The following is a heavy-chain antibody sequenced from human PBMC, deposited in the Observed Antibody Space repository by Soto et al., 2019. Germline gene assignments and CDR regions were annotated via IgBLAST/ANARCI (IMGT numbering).Heavy chain of an antibody. Sequence: SETLSLTCTVSGGSISSSSYYWGWIRQPPGKGLEWIGSIYYSGSTYYNPSLKSRVTISVDTSKNQFSLKLSSVTAADTAVYYCARLPYYDFWSGYYSPTYYFDYWGQGTLVTVSS. J-gene: IGHJ4*02. CDR2: IYYSGST. CDR1: GGSISSSSYY. V-gene: IGHV4-39*01. CDR3: ARLPYYDFWSGYYSPTYYFDY. D-gene: IGHD3-3*01.